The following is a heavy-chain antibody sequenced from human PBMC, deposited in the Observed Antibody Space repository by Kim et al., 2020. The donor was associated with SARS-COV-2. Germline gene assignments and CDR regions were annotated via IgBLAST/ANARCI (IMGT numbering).Heavy chain of an antibody. D-gene: IGHD3-3*01. Sequence: GKGRFTISRDNAKNSLYLQMNSLRAEDTAVYYCARSITIFGVVTVSFDYWGQGTLVTVSS. J-gene: IGHJ4*02. V-gene: IGHV3-21*01. CDR3: ARSITIFGVVTVSFDY.